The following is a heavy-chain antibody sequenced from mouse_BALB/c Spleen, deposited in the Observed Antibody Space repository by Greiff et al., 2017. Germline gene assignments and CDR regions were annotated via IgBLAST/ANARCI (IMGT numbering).Heavy chain of an antibody. D-gene: IGHD2-2*01. CDR2: INPSSGYT. Sequence: QVQLQQSGAELARPGASVKMSCKASGYTFTSYTMHWVKQRPGQGLEWIGYINPSSGYTNYNQKFKDKATLTADKSSSTAYMQLSSLTSEDSAVYYCARWGGYYDAMDYWGQGTSVTVSS. CDR1: GYTFTSYT. V-gene: IGHV1-4*01. CDR3: ARWGGYYDAMDY. J-gene: IGHJ4*01.